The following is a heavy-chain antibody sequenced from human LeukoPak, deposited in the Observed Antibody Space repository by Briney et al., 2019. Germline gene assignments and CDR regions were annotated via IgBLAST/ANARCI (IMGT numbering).Heavy chain of an antibody. V-gene: IGHV4-59*01. CDR3: ARAGRSGYADY. D-gene: IGHD3-22*01. J-gene: IGHJ4*02. CDR1: GGSISSYY. CDR2: IYYSGGT. Sequence: SETLSLTCTVSGGSISSYYWSWIRQPPGKGLEWIGYIYYSGGTNYNPSLKSRVTISVDTSKNQFSLKLSSVTAADTAVYYCARAGRSGYADYWGQGTLVTVSS.